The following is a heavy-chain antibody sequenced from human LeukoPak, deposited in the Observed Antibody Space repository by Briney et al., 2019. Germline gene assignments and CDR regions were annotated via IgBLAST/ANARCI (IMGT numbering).Heavy chain of an antibody. CDR3: ARDLVDYYDVTY. D-gene: IGHD3-22*01. J-gene: IGHJ4*01. CDR2: VYSGGGT. CDR1: GFSVSSDY. Sequence: GGSLRLSCAASGFSVSSDYMNWVRQAPGKGLEWVSVVYSGGGTDYADSVKGRFTISRDNAKNSLYLQMNSLRAEDTAVYYCARDLVDYYDVTYWGQGTLVTVSS. V-gene: IGHV3-66*01.